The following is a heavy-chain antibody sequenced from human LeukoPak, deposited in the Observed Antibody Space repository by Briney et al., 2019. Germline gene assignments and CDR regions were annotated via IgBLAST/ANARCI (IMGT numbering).Heavy chain of an antibody. CDR1: GFTITGHT. J-gene: IGHJ4*02. Sequence: PGGSLRLSCAASGFTITGHTMTWVRQAPGKGLEWVSIIGGRDDRTYYADSEKGRFTISRDNSKNILYLQMNSLRAEDTAVYYCTKDPNPLYDFWSGYKWGPGTLVTVSS. D-gene: IGHD3-3*01. CDR3: TKDPNPLYDFWSGYK. V-gene: IGHV3-23*01. CDR2: IGGRDDRT.